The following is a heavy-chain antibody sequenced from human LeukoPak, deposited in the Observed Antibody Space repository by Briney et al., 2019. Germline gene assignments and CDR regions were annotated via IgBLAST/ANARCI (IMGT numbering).Heavy chain of an antibody. CDR2: ISSSASTI. Sequence: GGSLRLSCAASGFTFSSYAMSWIRQAPGKGLEWVSYISSSASTIYYADSVKGRFTISRDNAKNSLYLQMNSLRAEDTAVYYCARVFYGMDVWGQGTTVTVSS. CDR1: GFTFSSYA. CDR3: ARVFYGMDV. V-gene: IGHV3-11*01. J-gene: IGHJ6*02.